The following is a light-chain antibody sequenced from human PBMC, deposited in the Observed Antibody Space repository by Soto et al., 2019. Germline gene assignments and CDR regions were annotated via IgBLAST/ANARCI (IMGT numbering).Light chain of an antibody. CDR3: QQYGSSPGT. V-gene: IGKV3-20*01. CDR2: GAS. CDR1: QSVSSSY. J-gene: IGKJ2*01. Sequence: EIVLTQSPGTLSLSPGERATLSCRASQSVSSSYLAWYQQKPGQAPRLLIYGASSRATVIPDRFSGSGSGTDFTLTISRLEPEDFAVYYCQQYGSSPGTFGQGNKLAIK.